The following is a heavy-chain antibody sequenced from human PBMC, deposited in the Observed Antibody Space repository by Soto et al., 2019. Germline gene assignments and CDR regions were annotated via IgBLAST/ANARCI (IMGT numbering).Heavy chain of an antibody. V-gene: IGHV3-48*01. CDR3: TRRAYMDV. CDR1: GFTFSSYS. Sequence: GRSLRLSCAASGFTFSSYSMNWVRHASGKGLEWVSYISSSSSTIYYADSVKGRFTISRDNAKNSLYLQMNSLSAEYTAVYYGTRRAYMDVWSRGSSVIGS. J-gene: IGHJ6*03. CDR2: ISSSSSTI.